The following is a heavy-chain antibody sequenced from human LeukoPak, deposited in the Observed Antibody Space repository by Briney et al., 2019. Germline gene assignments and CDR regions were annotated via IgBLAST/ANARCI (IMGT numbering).Heavy chain of an antibody. V-gene: IGHV3-74*01. CDR1: GFTFSSDW. J-gene: IGHJ3*02. CDR3: ARSSGRSPFDM. D-gene: IGHD6-19*01. Sequence: PGGSLRLSCAASGFTFSSDWMHWVRQGPGEGLVWVSRVNSDGGSTNYADSVKGRFTISRDNAKNTLYLQMNSLRAGDTAVYYCARSSGRSPFDMWGQGTMVPVSS. CDR2: VNSDGGST.